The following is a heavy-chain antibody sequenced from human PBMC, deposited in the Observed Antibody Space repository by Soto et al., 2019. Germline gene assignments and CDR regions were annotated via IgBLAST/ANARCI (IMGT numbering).Heavy chain of an antibody. D-gene: IGHD2-15*01. V-gene: IGHV3-23*01. CDR2: ISGSGGST. Sequence: EVQLLESGGGLVQPGGSLRLSCAASGFTFSSYAMSWVRQAPGKGLEWVSAISGSGGSTYYADSVKGRFTISRDNSKNTLYLQMNSLRAEDTAVYYCARDEIVVVVAATWDYYYYGMDVWGQGTTVTVSS. CDR3: ARDEIVVVVAATWDYYYYGMDV. CDR1: GFTFSSYA. J-gene: IGHJ6*02.